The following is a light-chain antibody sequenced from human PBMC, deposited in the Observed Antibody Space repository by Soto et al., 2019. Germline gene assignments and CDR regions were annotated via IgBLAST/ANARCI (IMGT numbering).Light chain of an antibody. V-gene: IGKV1-17*01. Sequence: DIQMTRFPSSLSASVGDRVTITCRARQGIRNDLAWYQQKPGKAPNRLIYAASSLQSGVPSRFSGSESGTEFALAISSLQPEDFATFYCLQHSTYPLTFGQGTNVEIK. J-gene: IGKJ1*01. CDR2: AAS. CDR3: LQHSTYPLT. CDR1: QGIRND.